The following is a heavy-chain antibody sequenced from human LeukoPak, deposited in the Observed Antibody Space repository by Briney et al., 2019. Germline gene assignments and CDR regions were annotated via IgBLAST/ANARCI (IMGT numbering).Heavy chain of an antibody. CDR2: IYTSGST. V-gene: IGHV4-4*07. J-gene: IGHJ6*03. CDR3: ARDLEGRTGLRYYYMDV. D-gene: IGHD3-10*01. Sequence: SETLSLTCTVSGGSISSYYWSWIRQPAGKGLEWIGRIYTSGSTNYDPSLKSRVTMSVDTSKNQFSLKLSSVTAADTAVYYCARDLEGRTGLRYYYMDVWGKGTTVTVSS. CDR1: GGSISSYY.